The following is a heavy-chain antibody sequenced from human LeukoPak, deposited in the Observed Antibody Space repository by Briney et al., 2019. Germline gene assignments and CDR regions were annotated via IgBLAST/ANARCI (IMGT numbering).Heavy chain of an antibody. D-gene: IGHD1-26*01. V-gene: IGHV4-59*08. CDR3: ASTLRSGSYYPFDY. CDR2: IYYSGST. CDR1: GGSISSYY. Sequence: SETLSLTCTVSGGSISSYYWSWIRQPPGKGLEWIGYIYYSGSTNYNPSLKSRVTISVDTSKNQFSLKLSSVTAADTAVYYRASTLRSGSYYPFDYWGQGTLVTVSS. J-gene: IGHJ4*02.